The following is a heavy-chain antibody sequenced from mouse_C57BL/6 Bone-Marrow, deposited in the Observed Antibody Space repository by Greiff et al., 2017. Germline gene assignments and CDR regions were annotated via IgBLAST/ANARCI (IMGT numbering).Heavy chain of an antibody. CDR1: GYTFTSYG. CDR2: IYPRSGNT. D-gene: IGHD2-1*01. CDR3: ARWIYYGNWVFDY. V-gene: IGHV1-81*01. Sequence: QVQLKQSGAELARPGASVKLSCKASGYTFTSYGIRWVKQRTGQGLEWIGEIYPRSGNTYYNEKFKGKATLTADKSSSTAYMELRSLTSEDSAVYFCARWIYYGNWVFDYWGQGTTLTVSA. J-gene: IGHJ2*01.